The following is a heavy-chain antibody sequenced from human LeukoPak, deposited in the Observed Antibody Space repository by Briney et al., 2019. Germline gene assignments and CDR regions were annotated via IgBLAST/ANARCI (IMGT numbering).Heavy chain of an antibody. CDR3: ADVDYYGMDV. V-gene: IGHV3-30*03. Sequence: GRSLRLSCAASGFSFSSYGMHWVRQAPGKGLEWVAVISDDGSNKDYIDSVKGRFTISRDNSKNTLYLQMNSLRAEDTALYYCADVDYYGMDVWGQGTTVTVSS. CDR2: ISDDGSNK. J-gene: IGHJ6*02. CDR1: GFSFSSYG.